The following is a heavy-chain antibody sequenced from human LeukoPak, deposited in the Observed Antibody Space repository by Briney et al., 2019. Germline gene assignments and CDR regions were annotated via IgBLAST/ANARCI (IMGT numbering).Heavy chain of an antibody. V-gene: IGHV3-48*03. CDR3: ARDGASHPSIYYFDY. CDR1: GFTFSSYE. CDR2: ISSGGGGI. D-gene: IGHD4-17*01. Sequence: GGSLRLSCAASGFTFSSYEMNWVRQAPGKGLEWVSYISSGGGGIFYADSVRGRFTISRDNAKNSLHLQMNSLRAEDTAVYYCARDGASHPSIYYFDYWGQGTLVTVSS. J-gene: IGHJ4*02.